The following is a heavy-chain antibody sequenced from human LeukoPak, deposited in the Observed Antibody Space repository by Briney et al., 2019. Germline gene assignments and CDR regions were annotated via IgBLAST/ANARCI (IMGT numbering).Heavy chain of an antibody. CDR1: GGSISSYY. CDR2: IYYSGST. J-gene: IGHJ6*03. Sequence: SETLSLTCTVSGGSISSYYWSWIRQPPGKGLEWIGYIYYSGSTNYNPSLKSRVTISVDTSKNQFSLKLSSVTAADTAVYYCARDLGDTAAYYYYYYMDVWGKGTTVTVSS. D-gene: IGHD5-18*01. CDR3: ARDLGDTAAYYYYYYMDV. V-gene: IGHV4-59*12.